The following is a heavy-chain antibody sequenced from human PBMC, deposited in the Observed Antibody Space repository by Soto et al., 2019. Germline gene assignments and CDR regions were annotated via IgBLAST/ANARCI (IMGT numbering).Heavy chain of an antibody. J-gene: IGHJ6*03. Sequence: GESLKISCAASGFTFSSYAMHWVRQAPGKGLEWVAVISYDGSNKYYADSVKGRFTISRDNSKNTLYLQMNSLRAEDTAVYYCSRDHRQWLDCYYYYMDDWGKGTTVTVSS. CDR3: SRDHRQWLDCYYYYMDD. CDR1: GFTFSSYA. D-gene: IGHD6-19*01. CDR2: ISYDGSNK. V-gene: IGHV3-30*04.